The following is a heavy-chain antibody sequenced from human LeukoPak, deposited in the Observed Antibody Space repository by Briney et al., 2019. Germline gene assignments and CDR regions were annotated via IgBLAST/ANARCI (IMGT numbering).Heavy chain of an antibody. V-gene: IGHV3-11*01. CDR2: ISSSGSTI. CDR1: GFTFSDYY. Sequence: GGSLRLSCAASGFTFSDYYMSWIRQAPGKGLEWVSYISSSGSTIYYADSVKGRFTISRDNAKDSLYLQMNSLRAEDTAVYYCARVQPHYYDSSGYPPDYWGQGTLVTVSS. D-gene: IGHD3-22*01. J-gene: IGHJ4*02. CDR3: ARVQPHYYDSSGYPPDY.